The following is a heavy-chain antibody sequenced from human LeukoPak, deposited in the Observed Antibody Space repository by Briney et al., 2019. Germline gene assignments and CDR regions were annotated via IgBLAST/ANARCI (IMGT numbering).Heavy chain of an antibody. CDR2: ISSSSSYI. V-gene: IGHV3-21*01. J-gene: IGHJ3*02. D-gene: IGHD6-13*01. CDR3: ARDLIAAALNDAFDI. Sequence: GSLRLSCAASGFTFSSFWMSWVRQAPGKGLEWVSSISSSSSYIFYADSVKGRFAISRDNAKNSLYLQMNSLRAEDTAVYYCARDLIAAALNDAFDIWGQGTMVTVSS. CDR1: GFTFSSFW.